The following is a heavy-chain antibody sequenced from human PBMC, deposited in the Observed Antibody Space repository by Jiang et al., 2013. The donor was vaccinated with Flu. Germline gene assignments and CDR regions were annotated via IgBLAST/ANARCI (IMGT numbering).Heavy chain of an antibody. V-gene: IGHV4-39*01. J-gene: IGHJ6*02. CDR1: GGSISSSSYY. CDR2: IYYSGST. D-gene: IGHD3-3*01. CDR3: ARLAPEYDLPMDV. Sequence: GLVKPSETLSFTCTVSGGSISSSSYYWGWIRQPPGKGLEWIGSIYYSGSTYYNPSLKSRVTISVDTSKNQFSLKLSSVTAADTAVYYCARLAPEYDLPMDVWGQGTTVTVSS.